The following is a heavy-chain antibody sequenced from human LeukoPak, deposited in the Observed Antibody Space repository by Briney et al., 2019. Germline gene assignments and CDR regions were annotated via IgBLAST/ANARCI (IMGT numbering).Heavy chain of an antibody. CDR1: GFTFKAYG. J-gene: IGHJ4*02. CDR2: IRYDESKT. D-gene: IGHD3-10*01. Sequence: PGGSLRLSCAASGFTFKAYGMHWVRRTPGKGLEWLAFIRYDESKTYYADSVKGRFTISRDNSKNTVSLQMNSLGTEDTAVYYCAKDVQGYNYDLYYYDYWGQGTLVTVSS. V-gene: IGHV3-30*02. CDR3: AKDVQGYNYDLYYYDY.